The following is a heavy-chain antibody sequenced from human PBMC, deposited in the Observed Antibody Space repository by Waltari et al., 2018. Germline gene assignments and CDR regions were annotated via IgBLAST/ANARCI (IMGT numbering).Heavy chain of an antibody. CDR1: GFTFSSSA. J-gene: IGHJ4*02. V-gene: IGHV3-30-3*01. D-gene: IGHD3-10*01. Sequence: QVQLVESGGGVVQPGRSLRLSCAASGFTFSSSAMHSVRQAPGKGLEWVAVISYDGSNKYYADSVKGRFTISRDNSKNTLYLQMNSLRAEDTAVYYCARDRGGYYFDYWGQGTLVTVSS. CDR2: ISYDGSNK. CDR3: ARDRGGYYFDY.